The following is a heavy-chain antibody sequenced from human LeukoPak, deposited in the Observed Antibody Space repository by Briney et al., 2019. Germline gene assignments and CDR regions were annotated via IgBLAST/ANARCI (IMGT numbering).Heavy chain of an antibody. Sequence: PAGSLRLSSAASGFTLRTYSMNWVRQAAGKGLEWVSSIGSSGSHIYYADSVKGRFTISRDIAKNSLYLQMNTLRAEDTAVYYCARDLDYHEPLWGRGTLVTVSS. J-gene: IGHJ2*01. D-gene: IGHD3-10*01. CDR3: ARDLDYHEPL. V-gene: IGHV3-21*01. CDR1: GFTLRTYS. CDR2: IGSSGSHI.